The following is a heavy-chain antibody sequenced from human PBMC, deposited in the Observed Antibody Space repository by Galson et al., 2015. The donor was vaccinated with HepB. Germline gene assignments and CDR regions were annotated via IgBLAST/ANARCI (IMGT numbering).Heavy chain of an antibody. CDR3: ARDLRRNYGGNTVGY. CDR1: GFTFSSYG. V-gene: IGHV3-33*08. J-gene: IGHJ4*02. Sequence: SLRLSCAASGFTFSSYGMHWVRQAPGKGLEWVAVIWYDGSNKYYADSVKGRFTISRDNSKNTLYLQMNSLRAEDTAVYYCARDLRRNYGGNTVGYWGQGTLVTVSS. D-gene: IGHD4-23*01. CDR2: IWYDGSNK.